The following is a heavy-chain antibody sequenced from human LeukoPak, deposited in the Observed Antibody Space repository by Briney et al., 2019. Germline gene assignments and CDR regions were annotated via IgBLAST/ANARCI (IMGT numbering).Heavy chain of an antibody. J-gene: IGHJ5*02. D-gene: IGHD7-27*01. CDR2: IGIAGDT. CDR3: ARGTIIGENWFDP. CDR1: GFTFSSYD. V-gene: IGHV3-13*04. Sequence: GGSLRLSCAASGFTFSSYDMHWVRQATGKGLEWVSSIGIAGDTYYPGSVKGRFTISRENAQNSLYLQMNSLRAGDTAVYYCARGTIIGENWFDPWGQGTPVTVSS.